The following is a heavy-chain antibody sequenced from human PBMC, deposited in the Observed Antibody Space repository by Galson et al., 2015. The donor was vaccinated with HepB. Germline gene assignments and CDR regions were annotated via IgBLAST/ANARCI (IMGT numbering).Heavy chain of an antibody. CDR1: GFIFRRYS. CDR2: IRSDSSST. CDR3: VRDIYYDSSGPFDY. J-gene: IGHJ4*02. D-gene: IGHD3-22*01. Sequence: SLRLSCAVSGFIFRRYSMNWVRQAPGKGLEWVSYIRSDSSSTYYADAVKGRFTISRDNAKNSLYLQMNSLRAEDTALYYCVRDIYYDSSGPFDYWGQGTPVTVSS. V-gene: IGHV3-48*01.